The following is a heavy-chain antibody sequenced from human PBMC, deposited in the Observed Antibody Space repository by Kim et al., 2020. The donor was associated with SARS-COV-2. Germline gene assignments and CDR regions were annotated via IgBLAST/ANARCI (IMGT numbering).Heavy chain of an antibody. CDR3: ARDWQWQRDY. D-gene: IGHD6-19*01. Sequence: GGSLRLSCVASGFTFSSSNMNWVRQAPGKGLEGVSHISTTSITYYADSVKGRFTISRDNARNSVYLQMYSLRDEDTAVYYCARDWQWQRDYWGQGALVTVSS. V-gene: IGHV3-48*02. CDR1: GFTFSSSN. J-gene: IGHJ4*02. CDR2: ISTTSIT.